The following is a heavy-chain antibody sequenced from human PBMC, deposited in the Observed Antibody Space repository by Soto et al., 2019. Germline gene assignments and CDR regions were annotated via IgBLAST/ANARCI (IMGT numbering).Heavy chain of an antibody. V-gene: IGHV3-74*01. J-gene: IGHJ6*02. CDR1: GFTVSSYW. CDR2: INSDGSST. CDR3: ARALTTVTWDYYYGMDV. D-gene: IGHD4-17*01. Sequence: EVQLVESGGGLVQPGGSLRLSCAASGFTVSSYWMHWVRQAPGKGLVWVSRINSDGSSTSYADSVKGRFTISRDNAKNTLYLQMHSLRAEDTAVYYCARALTTVTWDYYYGMDVWGQGTTVTVSS.